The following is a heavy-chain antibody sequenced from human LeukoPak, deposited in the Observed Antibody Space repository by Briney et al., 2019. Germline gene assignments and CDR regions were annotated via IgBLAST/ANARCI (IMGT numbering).Heavy chain of an antibody. J-gene: IGHJ3*02. CDR3: VTGDNPDYTWENHRLDAFDI. CDR1: GFSFSQHS. Sequence: GRSLRLSCEASGFSFSQHSMGWVRLAPGKGLEWVSSITGGGTFTFYADSVKGRFTVSRDNANNLLFLQLHSLRADDTAIYYCVTGDNPDYTWENHRLDAFDIWGQGTMVTVSS. CDR2: ITGGGTFT. D-gene: IGHD3-16*01. V-gene: IGHV3-21*01.